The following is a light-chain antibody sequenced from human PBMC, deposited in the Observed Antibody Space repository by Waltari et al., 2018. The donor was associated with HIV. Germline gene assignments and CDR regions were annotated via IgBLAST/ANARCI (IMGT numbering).Light chain of an antibody. CDR1: QRVSSY. J-gene: IGKJ5*01. CDR2: DAS. V-gene: IGKV3-11*01. Sequence: EIVLKQSPATLSLSPGERATLSCRASQRVSSYLAWYQQKPGQAPRLLIYDASNRATGIPARFSGSGSGTDFTLTISSLEPEDFAVYYCQQRSNWPTFGQGTRLEIK. CDR3: QQRSNWPT.